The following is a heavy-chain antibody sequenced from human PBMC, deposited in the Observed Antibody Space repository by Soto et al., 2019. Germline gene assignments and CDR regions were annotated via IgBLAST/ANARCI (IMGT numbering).Heavy chain of an antibody. V-gene: IGHV3-15*07. CDR3: TTWNSGAPVY. CDR1: GFAFSNTW. CDR2: IKSKTEGGTT. D-gene: IGHD1-26*01. Sequence: EVQLVESGGGLVKPGGSLRLSCTASGFAFSNTWMNWVRQVPGKGLEWVGRIKSKTEGGTTDYAAPVKGRFTISRDDSKNTVYLQMNSLKTEDTAVVYCTTWNSGAPVYWGRGTLVTVSS. J-gene: IGHJ4*02.